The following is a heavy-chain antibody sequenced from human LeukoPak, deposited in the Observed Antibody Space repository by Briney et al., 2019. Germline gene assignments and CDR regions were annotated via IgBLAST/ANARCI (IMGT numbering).Heavy chain of an antibody. Sequence: GGSLRLSCAASGFTFSSYNMNWVRQAPGPGLEWVSYISSSGSTIYYADSVKGRFTISRDNAKNSLYLQMNSLRAEDTAVYYCARDKTYYYDSSGYNTARTGFFDYWGQGTLVTVSS. J-gene: IGHJ4*02. CDR3: ARDKTYYYDSSGYNTARTGFFDY. D-gene: IGHD3-22*01. V-gene: IGHV3-48*04. CDR1: GFTFSSYN. CDR2: ISSSGSTI.